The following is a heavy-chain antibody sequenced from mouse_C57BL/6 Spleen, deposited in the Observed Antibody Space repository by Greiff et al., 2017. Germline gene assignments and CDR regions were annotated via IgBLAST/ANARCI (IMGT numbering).Heavy chain of an antibody. J-gene: IGHJ4*01. Sequence: VQLQQSGPGLVQPSPSLSITCTVSGFSLPSYGVHWVRQPPGKGLEWLGVIWSGGSTDYNAAFISRLSISKDNSKSQVFFKMNSLQADDTAIYYWAKERYDYDVGYAMDYWGQGTSVTVSS. CDR3: AKERYDYDVGYAMDY. V-gene: IGHV2-4*01. CDR2: IWSGGST. D-gene: IGHD2-4*01. CDR1: GFSLPSYG.